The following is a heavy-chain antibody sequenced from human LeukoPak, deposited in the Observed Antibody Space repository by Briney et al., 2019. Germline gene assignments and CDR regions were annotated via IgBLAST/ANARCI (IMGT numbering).Heavy chain of an antibody. CDR2: ISGRGGST. Sequence: GGSLRLSCAASGFTFSSYAMSWVRQAPGKGLEWVSAISGRGGSTYYADSVKGRFTISRDNSKNTLYLQMNSLRAEDTAVYYCAKDAPVNIVVVPAANSWGQGTLVTVSS. CDR1: GFTFSSYA. J-gene: IGHJ4*02. V-gene: IGHV3-23*01. D-gene: IGHD2-2*01. CDR3: AKDAPVNIVVVPAANS.